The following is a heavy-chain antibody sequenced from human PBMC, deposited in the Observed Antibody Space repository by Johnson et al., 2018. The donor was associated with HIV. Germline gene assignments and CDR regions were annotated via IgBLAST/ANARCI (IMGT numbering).Heavy chain of an antibody. CDR1: GFTFSNAW. CDR3: STCLTIYDVVPLDAFHI. CDR2: IKSKTDGGAI. J-gene: IGHJ3*02. D-gene: IGHD3-3*01. Sequence: VQLVESGGGVVQPGRSLRLSCAASGFTFSNAWMSWVRQAPGKGLEWVGRIKSKTDGGAIDYAAPVKGRFTISRDDSKNTLYLQMNSLKTEDTAMYYCSTCLTIYDVVPLDAFHIWGQGTMVTVPS. V-gene: IGHV3-15*01.